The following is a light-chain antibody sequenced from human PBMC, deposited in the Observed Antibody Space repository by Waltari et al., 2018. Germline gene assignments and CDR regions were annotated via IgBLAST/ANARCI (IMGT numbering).Light chain of an antibody. CDR3: QHYVRLPAT. CDR1: QSVGRS. V-gene: IGKV3-20*01. J-gene: IGKJ1*01. Sequence: EIVLTQSPGTLALSPGERATLSCRAGQSVGRSLAWYQQNPGQAPRLLIYAASSSATGIPARFSGSGSGTYFSLTISRLEPEDFAVYYCQHYVRLPATYGQGTKVEIK. CDR2: AAS.